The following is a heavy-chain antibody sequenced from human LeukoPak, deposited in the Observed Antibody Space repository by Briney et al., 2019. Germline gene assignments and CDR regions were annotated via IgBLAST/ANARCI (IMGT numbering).Heavy chain of an antibody. Sequence: ASVKVSCKASGYTFTSYGISWVRQAPGQGLEWMGWISAYNGNTNYAQKLQGRVTMTTDTSTSTAYMELRSLRSDDTAVYYCAREIRGSRDGYNGGLDYWGQGTLVTVSS. CDR3: AREIRGSRDGYNGGLDY. D-gene: IGHD5-24*01. CDR1: GYTFTSYG. V-gene: IGHV1-18*01. J-gene: IGHJ4*02. CDR2: ISAYNGNT.